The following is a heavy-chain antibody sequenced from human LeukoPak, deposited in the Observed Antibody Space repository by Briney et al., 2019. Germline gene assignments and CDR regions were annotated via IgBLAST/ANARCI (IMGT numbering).Heavy chain of an antibody. Sequence: ASVKVSCKASGYTFTSYDINWVRQATGHGLEWMGWMNPNSGNTGYAQKFQGRVTITRNTSISTAYMELSSLRSEDTAVYYCAIARGYCGGDCYPSLDYWGQGTLVTVSS. V-gene: IGHV1-8*03. CDR3: AIARGYCGGDCYPSLDY. CDR2: MNPNSGNT. CDR1: GYTFTSYD. D-gene: IGHD2-21*02. J-gene: IGHJ4*02.